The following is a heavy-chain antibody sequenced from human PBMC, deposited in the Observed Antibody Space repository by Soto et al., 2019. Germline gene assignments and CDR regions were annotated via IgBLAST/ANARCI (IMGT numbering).Heavy chain of an antibody. D-gene: IGHD1-7*01. CDR3: ARGITGTKLFDY. CDR1: GGSISSGDYY. CDR2: IYYSGST. Sequence: TLSLTCTVSGGSISSGDYYWSWIRQPPGKGLEWIEYIYYSGSTYYNPSLKSRVTISVDTSKNQFSLKLSSVTAADTAVYYCARGITGTKLFDYWGQGTLVTVSS. J-gene: IGHJ4*02. V-gene: IGHV4-30-4*08.